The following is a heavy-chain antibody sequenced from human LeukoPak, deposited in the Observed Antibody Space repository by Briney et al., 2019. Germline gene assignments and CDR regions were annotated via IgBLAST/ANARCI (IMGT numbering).Heavy chain of an antibody. CDR3: ARIGEYCTNGVCYGFYYYGMDV. CDR2: ISSSSSYI. J-gene: IGHJ6*02. D-gene: IGHD2-8*01. CDR1: GFTFSSYS. V-gene: IGHV3-21*01. Sequence: PGGSLRLSCAASGFTFSSYSMNWVRQAPGKGLEWVSSISSSSSYIYYADSVKGRFTISRDNAKNSLYLQMNSLRAEDTAAYYCARIGEYCTNGVCYGFYYYGMDVWGQGTTVTVSS.